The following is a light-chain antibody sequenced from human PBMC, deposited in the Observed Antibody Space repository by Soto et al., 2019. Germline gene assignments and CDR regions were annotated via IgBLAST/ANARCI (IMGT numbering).Light chain of an antibody. CDR3: SSYAGSNTVL. V-gene: IGLV2-8*01. Sequence: QSALTQPPSASGSPGQSVTISCTGTSSDVGGYNCVSWYQQHPGKAPKLMIYEVSKRPSGVPDRFSGSKSGNTASLTVSGLQAEDEAAYYCSSYAGSNTVLFGGGTTLTVL. CDR2: EVS. CDR1: SSDVGGYNC. J-gene: IGLJ2*01.